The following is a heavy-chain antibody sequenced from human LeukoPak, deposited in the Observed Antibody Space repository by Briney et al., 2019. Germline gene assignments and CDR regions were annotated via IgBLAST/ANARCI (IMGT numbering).Heavy chain of an antibody. Sequence: GGSLRLSCAASGFTFSSYGMHWVRQAPGKGLEWVAVIWYDGSNKYYADSVKGRFTISRDNSKNTLYLQMNSLRAEDTAVYYCARDLPVTMVRGVHHGMDVWGQGTTVTVSS. V-gene: IGHV3-33*01. J-gene: IGHJ6*02. CDR2: IWYDGSNK. CDR3: ARDLPVTMVRGVHHGMDV. CDR1: GFTFSSYG. D-gene: IGHD3-10*01.